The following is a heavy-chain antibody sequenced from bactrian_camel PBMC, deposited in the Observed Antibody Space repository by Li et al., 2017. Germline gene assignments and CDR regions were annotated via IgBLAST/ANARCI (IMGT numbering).Heavy chain of an antibody. J-gene: IGHJ4*01. V-gene: IGHV3S40*01. CDR1: GATAGHNY. D-gene: IGHD3*01. CDR2: INIPGNSI. CDR3: AAADWVWVIDGRLKTSADSSHN. Sequence: VQLVESGGGSVQAGESLTLSCSMSGATAGHNYMAWFRQAPGKEREGVAGMAINIPGNSISYADSVKGRFTISQDRAKNTVYLQMHSLQPDDTGMYYCAAADWVWVIDGRLKTSADSSHNWGQGTQVTVS.